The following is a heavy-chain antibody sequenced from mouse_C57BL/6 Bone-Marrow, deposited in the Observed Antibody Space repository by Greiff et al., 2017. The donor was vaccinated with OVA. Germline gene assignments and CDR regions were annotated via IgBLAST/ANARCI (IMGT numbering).Heavy chain of an antibody. D-gene: IGHD3-1*01. CDR3: TGQLKGLFAY. CDR2: IRLKSDNYAT. CDR1: GFTFSNYW. J-gene: IGHJ3*01. V-gene: IGHV6-3*01. Sequence: DVKLQESGGGLVQPGGSMKLSCVASGFTFSNYWMNWVRQSPEKGLEWVAQIRLKSDNYATHYAESVKGRFTISRDDSKSSVYLQMNNLRAEDTGIYYCTGQLKGLFAYWGQGTLVTVSA.